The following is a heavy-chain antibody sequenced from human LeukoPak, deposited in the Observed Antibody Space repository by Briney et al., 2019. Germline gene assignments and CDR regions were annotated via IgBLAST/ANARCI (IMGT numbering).Heavy chain of an antibody. CDR2: ISWNSGSI. D-gene: IGHD3-10*01. CDR3: TKDSRVRGAGNGMDA. Sequence: PGRSLRLSCAASGFTFDDYAMHWVRQAPGKGLEWVSGISWNSGSIGYADSVKGRFTISRDNAKNSLYLQMNSLRAEDTALYYCTKDSRVRGAGNGMDAWGQGTTVTVSS. CDR1: GFTFDDYA. J-gene: IGHJ6*02. V-gene: IGHV3-9*01.